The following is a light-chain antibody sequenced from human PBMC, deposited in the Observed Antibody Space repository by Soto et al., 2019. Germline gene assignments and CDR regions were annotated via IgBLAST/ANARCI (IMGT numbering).Light chain of an antibody. Sequence: DIQMTQSPSTLSASVVDRVTITCRASQSISSWLAWYQQKPGKAPKLLIYKASSLESGVPSRFSGSGSGTEFTLTISSLQPDDFATYYCQHFNSYPWTFGQGTKVDI. V-gene: IGKV1-5*03. CDR1: QSISSW. CDR2: KAS. CDR3: QHFNSYPWT. J-gene: IGKJ1*01.